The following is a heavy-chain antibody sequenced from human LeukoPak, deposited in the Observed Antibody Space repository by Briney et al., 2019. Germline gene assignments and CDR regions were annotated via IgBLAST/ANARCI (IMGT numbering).Heavy chain of an antibody. CDR2: ISYDGSNK. V-gene: IGHV3-30*18. D-gene: IGHD3-22*01. J-gene: IGHJ4*02. CDR1: GFTFSSYG. CDR3: AKDRSSGSDY. Sequence: GGSLRLSCAASGFTFSSYGMHWVRQAPGKGLEWVAVISYDGSNKYYADSVKGRFTISRDNSKNTLYLQMNSLRAEDTAVYNCAKDRSSGSDYWGQGTLVTVSS.